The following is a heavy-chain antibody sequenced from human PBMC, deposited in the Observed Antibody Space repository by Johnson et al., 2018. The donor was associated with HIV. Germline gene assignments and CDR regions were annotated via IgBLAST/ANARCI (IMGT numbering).Heavy chain of an antibody. Sequence: QVQLVESGGGVVRPGGSLRLSCAASGFTFDDYGMSWVRQAPGKGLEWVAVISYDGSNKYYADSVKGRFTISRDNSKNTLYLQMNSLRAEDTAVYYCARDAPDSGSYHAFDIWGQGTMVTVSS. J-gene: IGHJ3*02. V-gene: IGHV3-30*03. D-gene: IGHD1-26*01. CDR1: GFTFDDYG. CDR3: ARDAPDSGSYHAFDI. CDR2: ISYDGSNK.